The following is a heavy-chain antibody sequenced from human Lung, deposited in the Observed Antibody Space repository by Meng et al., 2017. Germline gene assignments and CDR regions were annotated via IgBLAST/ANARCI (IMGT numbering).Heavy chain of an antibody. CDR3: ARAEEEYCSGGSCPNFDF. CDR1: GYIFTRYG. V-gene: IGHV1-18*01. J-gene: IGHJ4*02. Sequence: QVQLVQSGCEVKKPGASVKVFCKASGYIFTRYGISWVRQAPGQGLEWMGWISGYNGNTNYAQKLQGRVTMTTDTSTSTAYMELRSLRSDDTAVYYCARAEEEYCSGGSCPNFDFWGQGTLVTVS. CDR2: ISGYNGNT. D-gene: IGHD2-15*01.